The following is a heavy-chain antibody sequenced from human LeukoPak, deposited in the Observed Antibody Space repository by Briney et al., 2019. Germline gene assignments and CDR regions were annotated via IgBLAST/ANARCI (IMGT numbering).Heavy chain of an antibody. Sequence: SETLSLTCTVSGASISGYYWTWIRQPAGKGLEWIGRIYTSGSTNYNPSLKSRVTMSVDTSKNQFSLKLSSVTAADTAVYYCARDGRTMVRGVRGAFDIWGQGTMVTVSS. CDR3: ARDGRTMVRGVRGAFDI. J-gene: IGHJ3*02. CDR1: GASISGYY. CDR2: IYTSGST. D-gene: IGHD3-10*01. V-gene: IGHV4-4*07.